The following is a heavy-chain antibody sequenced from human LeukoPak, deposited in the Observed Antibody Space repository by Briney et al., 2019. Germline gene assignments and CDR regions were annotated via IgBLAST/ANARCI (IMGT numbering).Heavy chain of an antibody. V-gene: IGHV1-69*04. CDR3: ASNYYDSSGYSYYFDY. D-gene: IGHD3-22*01. J-gene: IGHJ4*02. Sequence: SVKVSCKASGGTFSSYAIGWVRQAPGQGLEWMGRIIPILGIANYAQKFQGRVTITADKSTSTAYMELSSLRSEDTAVYYCASNYYDSSGYSYYFDYWGQGTLVTVSS. CDR2: IIPILGIA. CDR1: GGTFSSYA.